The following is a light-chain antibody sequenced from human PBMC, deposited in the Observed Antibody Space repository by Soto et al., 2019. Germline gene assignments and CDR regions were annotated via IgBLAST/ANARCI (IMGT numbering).Light chain of an antibody. CDR1: SSDVGGYNY. V-gene: IGLV2-11*01. CDR3: CSYAGSYTYV. Sequence: QSALTQPRSVSGSPGQSVTISCTGTSSDVGGYNYVSWCQQHPGKAPKLMIYDVSKRPSGVPDRFSGSKSGNTASLTISGLQAEDEADYYCCSYAGSYTYVFGTGTKVPVL. J-gene: IGLJ1*01. CDR2: DVS.